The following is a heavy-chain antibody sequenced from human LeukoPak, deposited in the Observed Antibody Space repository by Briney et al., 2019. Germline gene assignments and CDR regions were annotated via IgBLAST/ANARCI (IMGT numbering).Heavy chain of an antibody. V-gene: IGHV3-7*01. CDR1: GLTFRDYR. CDR3: VSWIGKYYVSTEIPANS. D-gene: IGHD3-10*02. J-gene: IGHJ4*02. Sequence: TGGSLRLSCIASGLTFRDYRMSWIRPAPGKGLEWAAHISEDGSDKYYVDSVKGRFTISTYNATNSLYLQMNSLRVEDTAVYFFVSWIGKYYVSTEIPANSWGQGTLVTVSS. CDR2: ISEDGSDK.